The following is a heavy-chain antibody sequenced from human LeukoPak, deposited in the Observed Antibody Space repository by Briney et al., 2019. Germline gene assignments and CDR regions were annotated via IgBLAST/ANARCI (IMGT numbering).Heavy chain of an antibody. D-gene: IGHD3-22*01. V-gene: IGHV4-34*01. CDR1: GGSFSGYD. Sequence: SETLSLTCAVYGGSFSGYDWSWIRQPPGKGLEWIGEINHSGSTNYNPSLKSRVTISVDTSKNQFSLKLSSVTAADTAVYYCARGDYYDSSGMFDPWGQGTLVTVSS. CDR3: ARGDYYDSSGMFDP. CDR2: INHSGST. J-gene: IGHJ5*02.